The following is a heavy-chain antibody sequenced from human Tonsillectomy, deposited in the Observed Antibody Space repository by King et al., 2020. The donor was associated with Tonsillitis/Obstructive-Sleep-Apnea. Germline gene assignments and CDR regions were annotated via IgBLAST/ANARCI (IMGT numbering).Heavy chain of an antibody. V-gene: IGHV3-9*01. D-gene: IGHD3-10*01. CDR2: ISWNSGII. J-gene: IGHJ4*02. CDR3: AKDIRYYGSGSDF. CDR1: GFTFNDYA. Sequence: VQLVESGGGLVQPGRSLRLSCAASGFTFNDYALHWVRQAPGKGLEWVSGISWNSGIIAYADSVKGRFTISRDNAKHSLYLQMNSLRPEDTALYYCAKDIRYYGSGSDFGGQGTLVTVSS.